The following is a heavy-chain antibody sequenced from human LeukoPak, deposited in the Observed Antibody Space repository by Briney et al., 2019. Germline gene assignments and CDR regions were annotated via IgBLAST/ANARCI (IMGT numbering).Heavy chain of an antibody. CDR3: ARPEVDYVWGNFDY. CDR2: IIPIFGTA. D-gene: IGHD3-16*01. V-gene: IGHV1-69*13. CDR1: GGTFSSYA. Sequence: ASVKVSCKASGGTFSSYAISWVRQAPGQGLEWMGGIIPIFGTANYAQKFQGRVTITADESTSTAYMELSSLRSEDTAVYYCARPEVDYVWGNFDYWGQGTLVTVSS. J-gene: IGHJ4*02.